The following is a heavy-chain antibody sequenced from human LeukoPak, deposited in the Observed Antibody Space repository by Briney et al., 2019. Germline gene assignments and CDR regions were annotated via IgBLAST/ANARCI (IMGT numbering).Heavy chain of an antibody. Sequence: HPGGSLSLSCAAAAFPFRSYAVHWVRQAAGKGLEWVAFIRYDGSDKDYADSVKGRFTLSRDNSKNTLNLQMNSLRAEDTAVYYCAKVGGDYRQNFDYWGQGTLVTVSS. CDR3: AKVGGDYRQNFDY. CDR2: IRYDGSDK. D-gene: IGHD4-17*01. V-gene: IGHV3-30*02. J-gene: IGHJ4*02. CDR1: AFPFRSYA.